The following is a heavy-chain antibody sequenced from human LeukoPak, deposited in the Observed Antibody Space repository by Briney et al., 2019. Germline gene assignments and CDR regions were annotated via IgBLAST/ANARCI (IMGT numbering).Heavy chain of an antibody. Sequence: GGSLRLSCAASGFTFSSYEMNWVRQAPGKGLEWVSSISSSSSYIYYADSVKGRFTISRDNAKNSLYLQMNSLRAEDTAVYYCASRDGYKNAFDIWGQGTMVTVSS. CDR3: ASRDGYKNAFDI. D-gene: IGHD5-24*01. V-gene: IGHV3-21*01. J-gene: IGHJ3*02. CDR2: ISSSSSYI. CDR1: GFTFSSYE.